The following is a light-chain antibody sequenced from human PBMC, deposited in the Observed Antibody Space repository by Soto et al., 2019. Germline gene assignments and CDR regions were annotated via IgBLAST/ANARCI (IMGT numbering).Light chain of an antibody. CDR1: RSDVGGYNY. Sequence: QPALTQPASVSGSPGQSITISCTGTRSDVGGYNYVSWYQQHPGKAPKLMIYEVSHRPSGVSNRFSGSKSGNTASLTISGLQAEDEADYYCSSYTSSSPYVFGTGTKVTVL. V-gene: IGLV2-14*01. CDR2: EVS. J-gene: IGLJ1*01. CDR3: SSYTSSSPYV.